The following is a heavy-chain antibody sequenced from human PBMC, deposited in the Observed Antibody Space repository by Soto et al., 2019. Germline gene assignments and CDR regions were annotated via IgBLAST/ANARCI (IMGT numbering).Heavy chain of an antibody. D-gene: IGHD3-10*01. J-gene: IGHJ4*02. CDR2: ISGSGGGT. CDR3: AKDRDDYFDY. V-gene: IGHV3-23*01. CDR1: GFTFSTYA. Sequence: GSLRLSCAASGFTFSTYAMSWVRQAPGKGLEWVSAISGSGGGTYYADSLKGRFTTSRDNSKNTLFLQMNSLRAEDTAVYYCAKDRDDYFDYWGQGTLVTVSS.